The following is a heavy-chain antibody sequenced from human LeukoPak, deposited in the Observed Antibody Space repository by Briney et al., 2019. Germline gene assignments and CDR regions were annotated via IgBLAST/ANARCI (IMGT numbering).Heavy chain of an antibody. CDR2: IYYSGST. Sequence: SETLSLTCTVSGGSISSYYWSWIRQPPGKGLEWIGYIYYSGSTNYNPSLKSRVTISVDTSKNQFSLKLSSVTAADTAVYYCARVGCSSTSCYSNYYYYYMDVWGKGTTVTVSS. D-gene: IGHD2-2*02. CDR1: GGSISSYY. J-gene: IGHJ6*03. V-gene: IGHV4-59*01. CDR3: ARVGCSSTSCYSNYYYYYMDV.